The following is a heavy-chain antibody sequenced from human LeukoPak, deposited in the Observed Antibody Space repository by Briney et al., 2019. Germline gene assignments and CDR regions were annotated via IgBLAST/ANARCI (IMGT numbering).Heavy chain of an antibody. CDR1: GFTFSSYS. Sequence: PGGSLRLSCAASGFTFSSYSMNWVRQAPGKGVEWVSSISSSRSYIYYADSVKGRFTISRDNAKNSLYLQMNSLRAEDTAVYYCARSSFARWFDPWGQGTLVTVSS. D-gene: IGHD6-13*01. V-gene: IGHV3-21*01. J-gene: IGHJ5*02. CDR2: ISSSRSYI. CDR3: ARSSFARWFDP.